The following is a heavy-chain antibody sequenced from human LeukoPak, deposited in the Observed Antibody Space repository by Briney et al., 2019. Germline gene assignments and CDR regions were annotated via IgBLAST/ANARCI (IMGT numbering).Heavy chain of an antibody. CDR1: GGTFSSYA. Sequence: ASVKVSCKASGGTFSSYAISWVRQAPGQGLEWMGRIIPILGIANYAQKFQGRVTITADKSTSTAYMELSSLRSEDTAVYYCASAYSGPGESAGAFDIWGHGTMVTVSS. CDR2: IIPILGIA. D-gene: IGHD1-26*01. CDR3: ASAYSGPGESAGAFDI. J-gene: IGHJ3*02. V-gene: IGHV1-69*04.